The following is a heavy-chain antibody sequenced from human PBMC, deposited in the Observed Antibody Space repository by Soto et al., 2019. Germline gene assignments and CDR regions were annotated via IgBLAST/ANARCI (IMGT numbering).Heavy chain of an antibody. V-gene: IGHV1-69*13. J-gene: IGHJ6*02. CDR3: ASPLDTAMVGPYYYGMDV. CDR1: GGTFSSYA. D-gene: IGHD5-18*01. CDR2: IIPIFGTA. Sequence: ASVKVSCKASGGTFSSYAISWVRQAPGQGLEWMGGIIPIFGTANYAQKFQGRVTITADESTSAAYMELSSLRSEDTAVYYCASPLDTAMVGPYYYGMDVWGQGTTVTVSS.